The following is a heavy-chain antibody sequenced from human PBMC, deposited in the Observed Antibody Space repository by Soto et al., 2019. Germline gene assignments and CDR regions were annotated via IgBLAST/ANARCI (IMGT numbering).Heavy chain of an antibody. J-gene: IGHJ6*02. CDR3: ARTTHITRPYYYYGMDV. D-gene: IGHD1-20*01. Sequence: SETLSLTCPVSGGSISSGDYYWSWIRQPPGKGLEWIGYIYYSGSTYYNPSLKSRVTISVNTSKNQFSLKLSSVTAADTAVYYCARTTHITRPYYYYGMDVWGQGTTVTVSS. V-gene: IGHV4-30-4*01. CDR1: GGSISSGDYY. CDR2: IYYSGST.